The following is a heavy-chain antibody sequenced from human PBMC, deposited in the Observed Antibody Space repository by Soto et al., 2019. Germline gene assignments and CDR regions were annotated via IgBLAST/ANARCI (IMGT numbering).Heavy chain of an antibody. CDR1: GGSISSGGYY. Sequence: QVQLQESGPGLVKPSQTLSLTCTVSGGSISSGGYYWSWIRQHPGKGLEWIGYIYYSGSTYYNPSLKSRVTITVDTSKYQFSLKLSSVTAADTAVYYCARAYYYGSGSFMGYLIWGQGNLVTVAS. D-gene: IGHD3-10*01. CDR3: ARAYYYGSGSFMGYLI. CDR2: IYYSGST. V-gene: IGHV4-31*03. J-gene: IGHJ4*02.